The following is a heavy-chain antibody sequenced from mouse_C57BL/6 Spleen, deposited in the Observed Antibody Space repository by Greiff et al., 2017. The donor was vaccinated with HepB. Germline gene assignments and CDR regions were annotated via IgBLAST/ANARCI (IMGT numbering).Heavy chain of an antibody. CDR2: IHPNSGST. Sequence: QVQLQQPGAELVKPGASVKLSCKASGYTFTSYWMHWVKQRPGQGLEWIGMIHPNSGSTNYNEKFKSKATLTVDKSSSTAYMQRSSLTSEDSAVYYCATYYSNYDYFDYWGQGTTLTVSS. J-gene: IGHJ2*01. CDR1: GYTFTSYW. CDR3: ATYYSNYDYFDY. D-gene: IGHD2-5*01. V-gene: IGHV1-64*01.